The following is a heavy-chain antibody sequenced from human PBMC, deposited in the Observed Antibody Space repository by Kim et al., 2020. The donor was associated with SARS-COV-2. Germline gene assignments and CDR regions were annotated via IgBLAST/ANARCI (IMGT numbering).Heavy chain of an antibody. D-gene: IGHD2-15*01. CDR3: ARVNCSGGSCYLYYYYGMDV. CDR2: IIPIFGTA. J-gene: IGHJ6*02. V-gene: IGHV1-69*13. Sequence: SVKVSCKASGGTFSSYAISWVRQAPGQGLEWMGGIIPIFGTANYAQKFQGRVTITADESTSTAYMELSSLRSEDTAVYYCARVNCSGGSCYLYYYYGMDVWGQGTTVTVSS. CDR1: GGTFSSYA.